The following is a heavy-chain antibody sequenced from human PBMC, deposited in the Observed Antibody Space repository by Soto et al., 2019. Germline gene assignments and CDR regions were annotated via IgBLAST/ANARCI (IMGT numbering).Heavy chain of an antibody. CDR3: ARREFFYHMDG. Sequence: EVQLLESGGGLVQPGGSLRLSCAASGFTFSSYAMSWVRQAPGKGLEWVSAISRSSGSTYYADSVKGRFTISRDNSKNAVYLQMNSLRAEDTAVYYCARREFFYHMDGWGKGTTVTVPS. V-gene: IGHV3-23*01. J-gene: IGHJ6*03. CDR1: GFTFSSYA. D-gene: IGHD3-10*01. CDR2: ISRSSGST.